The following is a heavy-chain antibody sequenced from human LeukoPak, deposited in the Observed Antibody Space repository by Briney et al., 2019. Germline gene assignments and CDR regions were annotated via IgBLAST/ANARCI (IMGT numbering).Heavy chain of an antibody. J-gene: IGHJ3*02. CDR2: IYYSGST. D-gene: IGHD3-9*01. CDR1: GGSISSYY. V-gene: IGHV4-59*08. CDR3: ARRGRGYDILTGNAFDI. Sequence: SETLSLTCTVSGGSISSYYWSWIRQPPGKGLEWIGYIYYSGSTNYNPSLKSRVTISVDTSKNQFSLKLSSVTAADTAVYYCARRGRGYDILTGNAFDIWGQGTMVTVSS.